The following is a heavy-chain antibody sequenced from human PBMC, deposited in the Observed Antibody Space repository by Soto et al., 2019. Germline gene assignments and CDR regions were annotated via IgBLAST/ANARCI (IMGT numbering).Heavy chain of an antibody. V-gene: IGHV2-5*02. J-gene: IGHJ6*02. CDR1: GFSLSTGGVG. D-gene: IGHD2-21*02. CDR3: AHSRCGGDCLRSSSSHYYYGMDV. Sequence: QITLKESGPTLVKPTQTLTLTCTFSGFSLSTGGVGVGWIRQPPGKALEWLALIYWDDDKRYSPSLKSRLTVTNDTSKNRVVLTMTNMDPVDTATYYCAHSRCGGDCLRSSSSHYYYGMDVWGQGTTVTVSS. CDR2: IYWDDDK.